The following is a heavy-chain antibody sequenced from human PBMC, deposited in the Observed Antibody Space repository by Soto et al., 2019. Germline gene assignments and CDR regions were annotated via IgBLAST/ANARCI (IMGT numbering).Heavy chain of an antibody. V-gene: IGHV4-4*07. Sequence: SETLSLTCTVSGGSISSDYWSWIRQPAGKGLEWIGRIYTSGSTNYNPSLKSRVTMSVDTSKNQFSLKLSSVTAADSAVYYCARTDNVGFYPYLGKGPLVTVSS. CDR3: ARTDNVGFYPY. D-gene: IGHD3-3*01. CDR2: IYTSGST. CDR1: GGSISSDY. J-gene: IGHJ4*02.